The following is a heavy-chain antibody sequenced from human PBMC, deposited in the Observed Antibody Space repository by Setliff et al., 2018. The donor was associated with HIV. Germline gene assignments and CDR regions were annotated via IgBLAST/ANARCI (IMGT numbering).Heavy chain of an antibody. Sequence: ASVKVSCKASGYTFTDYFIHWVRQAPGQGLEWMGIVIPSTGDTNYAQNFQGRVTMTRDTSTNTVYMEFSSLRSDDTAVYYCARQLSNSLESWGQGTLVTVSS. D-gene: IGHD1-1*01. CDR1: GYTFTDYF. CDR3: ARQLSNSLES. J-gene: IGHJ4*02. CDR2: VIPSTGDT. V-gene: IGHV1-46*01.